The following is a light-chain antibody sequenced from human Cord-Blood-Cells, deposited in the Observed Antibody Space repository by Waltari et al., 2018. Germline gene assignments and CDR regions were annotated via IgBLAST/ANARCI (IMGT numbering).Light chain of an antibody. CDR3: QQYYSTPIT. CDR1: QGISNS. V-gene: IGKV1-NL1*01. Sequence: DIQMTQSPSSLSATVGDSVPITCRASQGISNSLAWYQQKPGKTPKLLLYAASRLESGVPSRFSGSGSGTDYTLTISSLQPEDFATYYCQQYYSTPITFGQGTRLEIK. J-gene: IGKJ5*01. CDR2: AAS.